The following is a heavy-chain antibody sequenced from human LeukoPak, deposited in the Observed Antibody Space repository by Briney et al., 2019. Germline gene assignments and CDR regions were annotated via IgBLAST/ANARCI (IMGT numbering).Heavy chain of an antibody. CDR1: GGSISSGSYY. V-gene: IGHV4-61*02. CDR2: IYTSGST. D-gene: IGHD5-18*01. J-gene: IGHJ4*02. CDR3: ARAIGYSYGYDY. Sequence: PSETLSLTCTVSGGSISSGSYYWSWIRQPAGKGLEWIGRIYTSGSTNYNPSLKSRVTISVDTSKNQFSLKLSSVTAADTAVYYCARAIGYSYGYDYWGQGTLVTVSS.